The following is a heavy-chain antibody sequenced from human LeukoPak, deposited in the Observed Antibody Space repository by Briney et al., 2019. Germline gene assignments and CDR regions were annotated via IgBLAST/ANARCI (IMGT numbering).Heavy chain of an antibody. J-gene: IGHJ4*02. Sequence: GGSLRLACAASRFTFSSYAMTWVRQAPGKGLEWVSVIYSGGSTYYADSVKGRFTISRDNSKNTLYLQMNSLRAEDTAVYYCAGGTDYWGQGPLVTVSS. CDR3: AGGTDY. D-gene: IGHD2-15*01. CDR1: RFTFSSYA. V-gene: IGHV3-53*01. CDR2: IYSGGST.